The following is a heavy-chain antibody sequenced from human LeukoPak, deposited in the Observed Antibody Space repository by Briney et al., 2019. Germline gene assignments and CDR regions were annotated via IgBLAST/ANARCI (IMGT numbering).Heavy chain of an antibody. CDR2: IYYSGST. CDR1: GGSISSYY. CDR3: ARRRTYYYDSSGALWFDP. D-gene: IGHD3-22*01. V-gene: IGHV4-59*01. J-gene: IGHJ5*02. Sequence: SETLSLTCTVSGGSISSYYWSWIRQPPGKGLEWIGYIYYSGSTNYNPSLKSRVTISVDTSKNQFSLKLSSVTAADTAVYYCARRRTYYYDSSGALWFDPWGQGTLVTVSS.